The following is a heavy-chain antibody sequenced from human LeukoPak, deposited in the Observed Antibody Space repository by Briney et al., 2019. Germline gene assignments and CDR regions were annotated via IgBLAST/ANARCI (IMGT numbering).Heavy chain of an antibody. CDR1: GYTFTTYN. J-gene: IGHJ6*02. CDR2: FNPSNGAT. V-gene: IGHV1-46*01. Sequence: ASVKVSCKASGYTFTTYNMHWVRQAPGQGLEWVGIFNPSNGATSYAQNFQGRVTMTRDTSTSTVYMDLSGLSSEDTAVYFCARDLAVTGTGYYYGMDVWGQGTTVTVSS. CDR3: ARDLAVTGTGYYYGMDV. D-gene: IGHD6-19*01.